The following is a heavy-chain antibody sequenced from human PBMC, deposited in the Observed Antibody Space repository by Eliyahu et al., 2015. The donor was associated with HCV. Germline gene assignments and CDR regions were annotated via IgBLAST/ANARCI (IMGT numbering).Heavy chain of an antibody. CDR1: GFXFSSXA. J-gene: IGHJ4*02. Sequence: EVQLLESGGGLVQPGGSLRLSCAASGFXFSSXAMXWVRQAPXKGLEWVSAISGSGGSTYYADSVKGRFTISRDNSKNTLYLQMNSLRAEDTAVYYCAKNVYDYVWGSSDLDYWGQGTLVTVSS. CDR3: AKNVYDYVWGSSDLDY. D-gene: IGHD3-16*01. V-gene: IGHV3-23*01. CDR2: ISGSGGST.